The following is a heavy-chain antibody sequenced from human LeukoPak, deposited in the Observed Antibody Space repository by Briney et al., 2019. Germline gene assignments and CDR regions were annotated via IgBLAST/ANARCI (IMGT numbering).Heavy chain of an antibody. CDR3: ATSYGSGRGFDP. D-gene: IGHD3-10*01. Sequence: SVKVSCKASGGTFSSYAISWVRQAPGQGLEWMGGIIPIFGTANYAQKFQGRVTMTEDTSIDTAYMELSSLRSEDTAVYYCATSYGSGRGFDPWGQGTLVTVSS. J-gene: IGHJ5*02. CDR2: IIPIFGTA. CDR1: GGTFSSYA. V-gene: IGHV1-69*06.